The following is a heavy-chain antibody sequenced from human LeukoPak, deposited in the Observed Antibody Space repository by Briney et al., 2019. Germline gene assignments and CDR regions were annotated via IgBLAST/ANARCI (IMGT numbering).Heavy chain of an antibody. CDR3: VKSSRVVVIANHYYYYGMDV. Sequence: GGSLRLSCAASGFTFSSYAMSWVRQAPGKGLEWVSAISGSGGSTYYADSVKGRFTISRDNSKNTLYLQMNSLRAEDTALYYCVKSSRVVVIANHYYYYGMDVWGQGTTVTVSS. J-gene: IGHJ6*02. CDR1: GFTFSSYA. V-gene: IGHV3-23*01. CDR2: ISGSGGST. D-gene: IGHD3-22*01.